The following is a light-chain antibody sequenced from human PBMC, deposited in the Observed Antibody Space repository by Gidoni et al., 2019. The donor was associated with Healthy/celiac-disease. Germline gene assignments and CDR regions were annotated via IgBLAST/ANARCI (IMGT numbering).Light chain of an antibody. Sequence: IVFSQAPGTLSLSPGERATLSSRARQSVSSSYLGWYQQQPGQAPRLLIYGASSMATGIPDRFSGSGSGTDFTLTISRLEPEDFAVYYCQQDNSSPLTFXGXTKVEIK. J-gene: IGKJ4*01. CDR2: GAS. CDR3: QQDNSSPLT. V-gene: IGKV3-20*01. CDR1: QSVSSSY.